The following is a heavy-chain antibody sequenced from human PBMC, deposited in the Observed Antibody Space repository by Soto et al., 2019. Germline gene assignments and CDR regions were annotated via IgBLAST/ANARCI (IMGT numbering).Heavy chain of an antibody. Sequence: QVQLVQSGAEVKKPGASVKVSCKASGYTYTSYAMHWVRQAPGQRLEWMGWINAGNGNTKYSQKFQGRVTITRDTSASTAYMELSSLRSEDTAVYYCVRVRDSSWVYFQHWGQGTLVTVSS. D-gene: IGHD6-13*01. CDR3: VRVRDSSWVYFQH. J-gene: IGHJ1*01. CDR2: INAGNGNT. CDR1: GYTYTSYA. V-gene: IGHV1-3*01.